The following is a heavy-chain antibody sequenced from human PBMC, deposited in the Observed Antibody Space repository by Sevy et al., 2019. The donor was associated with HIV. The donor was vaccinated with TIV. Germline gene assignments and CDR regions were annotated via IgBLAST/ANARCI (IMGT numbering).Heavy chain of an antibody. V-gene: IGHV3-64D*06. Sequence: GGSLRLSCSASGFTFSSYAMHRVRQAPGKGLEYVSAISSNGGSTYYADSVKGRFTISRDNSKNTLYLQMSSLRAEDTAEYYCVKEYYYDSCGYNWWAFDIWGQGTMVTVSS. CDR1: GFTFSSYA. CDR3: VKEYYYDSCGYNWWAFDI. J-gene: IGHJ3*02. D-gene: IGHD3-22*01. CDR2: ISSNGGST.